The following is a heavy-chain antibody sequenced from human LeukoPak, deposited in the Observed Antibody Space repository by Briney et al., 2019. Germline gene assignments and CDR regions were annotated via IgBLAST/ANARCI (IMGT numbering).Heavy chain of an antibody. CDR3: ARPFYSSGWYGAFDI. V-gene: IGHV4-39*01. CDR1: GGSITSSSQY. Sequence: PSETLSLTCNVSGGSITSSSQYWVWIRQTPGKGLEWIGSLYCAGSTYNNPSLDSRVTISIDTSKNQFSLRLTSVTAADTAIYFCARPFYSSGWYGAFDIWGPGTMVTVSS. J-gene: IGHJ3*02. CDR2: LYCAGST. D-gene: IGHD6-19*01.